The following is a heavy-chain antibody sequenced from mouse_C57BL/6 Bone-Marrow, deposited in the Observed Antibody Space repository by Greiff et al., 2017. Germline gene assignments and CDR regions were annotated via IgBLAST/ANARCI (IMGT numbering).Heavy chain of an antibody. V-gene: IGHV1-50*01. CDR2: IDPSDSYT. J-gene: IGHJ3*01. CDR1: GYTFTSYW. Sequence: VQLQQPGAELVKPGASVKLSCKASGYTFTSYWMQWVKQRPGQGLEWIGEIDPSDSYTNYNQKFKGKATLTVDTSSSTAYMQLSSLTSYDSAVYYWAIYDGYCWFAYWGQGTLVTVSA. D-gene: IGHD2-3*01. CDR3: AIYDGYCWFAY.